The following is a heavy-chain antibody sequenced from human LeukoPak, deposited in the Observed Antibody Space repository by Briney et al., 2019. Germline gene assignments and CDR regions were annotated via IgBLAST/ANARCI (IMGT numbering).Heavy chain of an antibody. Sequence: GGPRSPSGAAPEFTSMDYYRTWIAQPQGKGPKWFARPGKKTNSYTTEYAASVKGRFTISRDDSKNSLYLQMNSLKAEDTAVYYCTRVVLVGTTYSYFDYWGQGTLVTVSS. CDR1: EFTSMDYY. D-gene: IGHD1-26*01. CDR2: PGKKTNSYTT. CDR3: TRVVLVGTTYSYFDY. V-gene: IGHV3-72*01. J-gene: IGHJ4*02.